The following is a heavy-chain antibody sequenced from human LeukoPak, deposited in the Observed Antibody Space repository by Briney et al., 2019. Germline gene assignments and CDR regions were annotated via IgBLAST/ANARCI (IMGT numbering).Heavy chain of an antibody. CDR3: AKAQYGYSGYVNALDY. CDR2: ISWDGGST. CDR1: GSTFDDYA. Sequence: GGSLRLSCAASGSTFDDYAMHWVRQAPGKGLEWVSLISWDGGSTYYADSVKGRFTISRDNSKNSLYLQMNSLRAEDTALYYCAKAQYGYSGYVNALDYWGQGTLVTVSS. V-gene: IGHV3-43D*03. D-gene: IGHD5-12*01. J-gene: IGHJ4*02.